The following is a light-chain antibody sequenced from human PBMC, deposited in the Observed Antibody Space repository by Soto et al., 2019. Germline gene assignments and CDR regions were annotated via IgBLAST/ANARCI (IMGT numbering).Light chain of an antibody. CDR1: QSISSY. CDR3: QQSYRTFTWT. J-gene: IGKJ1*01. Sequence: DIQMTQSPSSLSASVGDRVTITCRASQSISSYLNWYQQKPGKAPKLLIYAASSLQSGVPSRFSCSGSGTAFPLTISSLQHEDFVTYYYQQSYRTFTWTFGQGTKVEI. V-gene: IGKV1-39*01. CDR2: AAS.